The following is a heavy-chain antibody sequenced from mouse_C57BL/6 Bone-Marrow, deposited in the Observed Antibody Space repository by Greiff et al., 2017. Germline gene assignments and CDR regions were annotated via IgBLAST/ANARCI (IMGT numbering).Heavy chain of an antibody. J-gene: IGHJ4*01. V-gene: IGHV5-9*01. CDR1: GFTFSSYT. Sequence: EVKLMESGGGLVKPGGSLKLSCAASGFTFSSYTMSWVRQTPEKRLEWVATISGGGGNTYYPDSVKGRFTISRDNAKNTLYLQMSSLRSEDTALYYCARRGFAYYAMDYGGRGTAATVSA. CDR2: ISGGGGNT. CDR3: ARRGFAYYAMDY.